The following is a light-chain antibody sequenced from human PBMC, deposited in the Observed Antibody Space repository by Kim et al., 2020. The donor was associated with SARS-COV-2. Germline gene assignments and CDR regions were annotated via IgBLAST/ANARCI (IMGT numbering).Light chain of an antibody. CDR2: GNT. V-gene: IGLV1-40*01. Sequence: GQRVTISGTGSGSNIGAAYDAHWYQHLPGAAPKLLIYGNTNRPSGVPDRFSGSRSGSSASLAITGLQVEDEADYYCHSYDNTLSWVFGGGTQLTVL. J-gene: IGLJ3*02. CDR1: GSNIGAAYD. CDR3: HSYDNTLSWV.